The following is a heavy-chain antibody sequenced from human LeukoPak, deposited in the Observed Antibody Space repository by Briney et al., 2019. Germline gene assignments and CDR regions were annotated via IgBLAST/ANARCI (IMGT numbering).Heavy chain of an antibody. V-gene: IGHV3-43*02. Sequence: GGSLRLSCAASGFTFDDYAMHWVRQAPGKGLEWVSLISVDGGSTYYADSVKGRFTVSRDTNKTSLYLQMNSLRAEDTAFYYCAKAVYSSAWSDLDYWGQGTLVTVSS. D-gene: IGHD6-19*01. CDR1: GFTFDDYA. J-gene: IGHJ4*02. CDR3: AKAVYSSAWSDLDY. CDR2: ISVDGGST.